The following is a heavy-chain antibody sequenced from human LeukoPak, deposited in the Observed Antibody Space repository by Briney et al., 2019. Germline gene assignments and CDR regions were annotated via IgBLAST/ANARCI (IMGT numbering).Heavy chain of an antibody. J-gene: IGHJ4*02. Sequence: SETLSLTCTVSGGSISTYYWSWIRRPPGKGLEWIAYIHASGPTNYNPSLKSRITISVDTSKNQFSLKLSSVTAADTAVYYCARHDAGIAARPFDSWGQGTLVTVPS. V-gene: IGHV4-4*09. D-gene: IGHD6-6*01. CDR2: IHASGPT. CDR3: ARHDAGIAARPFDS. CDR1: GGSISTYY.